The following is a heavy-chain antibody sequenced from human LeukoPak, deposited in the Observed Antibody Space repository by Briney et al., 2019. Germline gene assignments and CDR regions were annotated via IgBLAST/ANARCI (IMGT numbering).Heavy chain of an antibody. CDR3: ARLPRGTQPPDYCQN. J-gene: IGHJ1*01. V-gene: IGHV4-59*08. CDR1: GGSISSYY. Sequence: KTSETLSLTCTVPGGSISSYYWSWIRQPPGKGLEWIGYIYYSGSTNYNPSLKSRVTISVDTSKNQFSLKLSSVTVADTAVYFCARLPRGTQPPDYCQNWGQGTLVTVSS. D-gene: IGHD1-1*01. CDR2: IYYSGST.